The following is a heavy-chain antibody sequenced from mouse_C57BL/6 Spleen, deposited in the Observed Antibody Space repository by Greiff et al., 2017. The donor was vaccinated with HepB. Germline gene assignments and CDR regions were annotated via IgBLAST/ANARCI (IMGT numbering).Heavy chain of an antibody. V-gene: IGHV1-52*01. J-gene: IGHJ3*01. CDR2: IDPSDSET. Sequence: QVQLQQPGAELVRPGSSVKLSCKASGYTFTSYWMHWVKQRPIQGLEWIGNIDPSDSETHYNQKFKDKATLTVDKSSSTAYMQLSSLTSEDSAVYYCARRDGYSWFAYWGQVTLVTVSA. CDR3: ARRDGYSWFAY. D-gene: IGHD2-3*01. CDR1: GYTFTSYW.